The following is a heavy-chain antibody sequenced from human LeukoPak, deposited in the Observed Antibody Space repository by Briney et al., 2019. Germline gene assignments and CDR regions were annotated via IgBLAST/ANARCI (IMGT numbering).Heavy chain of an antibody. V-gene: IGHV3-53*01. D-gene: IGHD4-17*01. J-gene: IGHJ2*01. CDR1: GFTASSNY. CDR3: ARGSDYGDYGYFGL. Sequence: GGSLRLSCAASGFTASSNYMSCVRQAPGKGLEWVSVIYSSGSTYYADSVKGRFTISRDNSKNTLYLQMNSLRAEDTTVYYCARGSDYGDYGYFGLWGRGTLVTVSS. CDR2: IYSSGST.